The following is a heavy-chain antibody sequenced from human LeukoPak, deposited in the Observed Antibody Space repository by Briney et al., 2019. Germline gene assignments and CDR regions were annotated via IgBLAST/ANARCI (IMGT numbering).Heavy chain of an antibody. CDR1: GYTFTSYG. J-gene: IGHJ4*02. V-gene: IGHV1-18*01. Sequence: ASVKVSCKASGYTFTSYGISWVRQAPGQGLEWMGWISAYNGDTNYAQKLQGRVTMTTDTSTSTAYMELRSLRSDDTAVYYCARAFYDYGDYELDYWGQGTLVTVSS. D-gene: IGHD4-17*01. CDR2: ISAYNGDT. CDR3: ARAFYDYGDYELDY.